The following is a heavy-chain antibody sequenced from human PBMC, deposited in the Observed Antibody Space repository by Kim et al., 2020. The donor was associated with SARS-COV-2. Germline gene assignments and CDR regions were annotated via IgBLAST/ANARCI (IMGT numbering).Heavy chain of an antibody. J-gene: IGHJ4*02. Sequence: SVKVSCKASGGTFSSYAISWVRQAPGQGLEWMGGIIPIFGTANYAQKFQGRVTITEDESTSTAYMELSSLRSEDTAVYYCASHLNYDYVWGSYPYYFDYWGQGTLVTVSS. CDR3: ASHLNYDYVWGSYPYYFDY. CDR1: GGTFSSYA. CDR2: IIPIFGTA. V-gene: IGHV1-69*13. D-gene: IGHD3-16*02.